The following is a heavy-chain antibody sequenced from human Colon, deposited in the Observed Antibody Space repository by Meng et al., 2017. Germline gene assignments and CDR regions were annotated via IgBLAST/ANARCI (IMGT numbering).Heavy chain of an antibody. J-gene: IGHJ4*02. D-gene: IGHD3-22*01. CDR1: GGSVSRDF. Sequence: QGQPQVGGASLLKPSGTLSLSCDVYGGSVSRDFCSWIRQTPGKGMEWIGAISEGGGTLYNPSLKSRVFISVDTSNSELTLKLTSVTDADTGVYYCARGQGFLLHYFDNWGQGTLVTVSS. CDR2: ISEGGGT. V-gene: IGHV4-34*01. CDR3: ARGQGFLLHYFDN.